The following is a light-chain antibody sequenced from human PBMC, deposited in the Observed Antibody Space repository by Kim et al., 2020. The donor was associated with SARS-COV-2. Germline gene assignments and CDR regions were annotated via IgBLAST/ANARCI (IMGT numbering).Light chain of an antibody. Sequence: GERVTISCSGSNSNIETNTVSWYQQLPGTAPKLLIHGDDQRPSGVPGRFSGSRSGTSASLAITGLQSEDEADYYCAAWDDSLNVPVFGGGTQLTVL. V-gene: IGLV1-44*01. CDR1: NSNIETNT. CDR3: AAWDDSLNVPV. J-gene: IGLJ3*02. CDR2: GDD.